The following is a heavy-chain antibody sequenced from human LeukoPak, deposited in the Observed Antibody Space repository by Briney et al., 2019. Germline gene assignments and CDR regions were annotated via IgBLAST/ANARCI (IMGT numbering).Heavy chain of an antibody. D-gene: IGHD4-17*01. V-gene: IGHV3-23*01. Sequence: GGSLRLSCAASGFTFSSYAMSWVRQAPGKGLEWVSAISGGGGSTYYADSVKGRFTISRDNSKNTLYLQMNSLRAEDTAIYYCANLVRTTVTTYDYWGQGTLVTVSS. CDR1: GFTFSSYA. CDR2: ISGGGGST. CDR3: ANLVRTTVTTYDY. J-gene: IGHJ4*02.